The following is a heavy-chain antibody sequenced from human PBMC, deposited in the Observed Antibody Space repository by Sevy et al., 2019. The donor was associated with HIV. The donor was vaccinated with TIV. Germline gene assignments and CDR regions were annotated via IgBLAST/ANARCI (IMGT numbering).Heavy chain of an antibody. CDR1: GGSISSGGYY. J-gene: IGHJ4*02. V-gene: IGHV4-61*02. Sequence: SETLSLTCTVSGGSISSGGYYWSWIRQPAGKGLEWRGRIYTSGSTNYNPSLKSRVTISVDTSKNQFSLKLSSVTAADTAVYYCARAPLDDILTGYYRAFDYWGQGTLVTVSS. D-gene: IGHD3-9*01. CDR3: ARAPLDDILTGYYRAFDY. CDR2: IYTSGST.